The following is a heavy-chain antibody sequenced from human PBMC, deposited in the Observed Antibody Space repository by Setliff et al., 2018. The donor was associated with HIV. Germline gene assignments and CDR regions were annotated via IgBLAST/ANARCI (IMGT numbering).Heavy chain of an antibody. CDR3: ARVRSGSYSPSDY. Sequence: ASVKVSCKASGYTFTSYGISWVRQAPGQRLEWMGRINTVNGNTKYSQNFQGRVTITRDASANTANMELNSLTAEDTAVYYCARVRSGSYSPSDYWGQGTLVTVSS. CDR1: GYTFTSYG. D-gene: IGHD1-26*01. CDR2: INTVNGNT. V-gene: IGHV1-3*04. J-gene: IGHJ4*02.